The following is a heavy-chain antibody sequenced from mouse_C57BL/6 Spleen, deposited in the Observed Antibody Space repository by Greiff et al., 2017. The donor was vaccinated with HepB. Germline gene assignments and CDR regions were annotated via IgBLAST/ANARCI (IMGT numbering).Heavy chain of an antibody. D-gene: IGHD1-1*01. CDR2: INPNNGGT. CDR1: GYTFTDYY. J-gene: IGHJ2*01. CDR3: ARAITTVVLDY. Sequence: EVQLQQSGPELVKPGASVKISCKASGYTFTDYYMNWVKQSHGKSLEWIGDINPNNGGTSYNQKFKGKATLTVDKSSSTAYMELRSLTSEDSGVYYCARAITTVVLDYWGQGTTLTVSS. V-gene: IGHV1-26*01.